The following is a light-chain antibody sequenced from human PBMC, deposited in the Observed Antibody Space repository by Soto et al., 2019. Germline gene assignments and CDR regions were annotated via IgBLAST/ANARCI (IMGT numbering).Light chain of an antibody. Sequence: EIVLTQSPGTLSLSPGERATLSCRASQSVSNYLAWYQQKPGQAPRLLIYGASSRATGIPDRFSGSGSGTDFTLTISRLEPEDFAVYYCQQYGTFRTFGQGTQVEIK. CDR3: QQYGTFRT. V-gene: IGKV3-20*01. CDR2: GAS. CDR1: QSVSNY. J-gene: IGKJ1*01.